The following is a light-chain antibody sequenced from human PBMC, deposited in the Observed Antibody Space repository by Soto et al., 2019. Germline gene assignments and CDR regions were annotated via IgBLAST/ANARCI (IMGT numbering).Light chain of an antibody. V-gene: IGLV2-11*01. CDR3: CSYAGTYTQWV. Sequence: QSALTQPRSVSGSPGQSVTISCTGTSSDVGGYNYVSWYQQHPGEAPKLVIYDVSKRPSGVPDRFSGSKSGNTASLTVSGLQAEDEADYSCCSYAGTYTQWVFGGGTKVTVL. CDR1: SSDVGGYNY. CDR2: DVS. J-gene: IGLJ3*02.